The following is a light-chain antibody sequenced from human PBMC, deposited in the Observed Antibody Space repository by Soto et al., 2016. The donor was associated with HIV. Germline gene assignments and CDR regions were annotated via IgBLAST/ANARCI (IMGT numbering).Light chain of an antibody. V-gene: IGLV3-19*01. CDR2: GNN. Sequence: SSELTQGPVVSVALGQTVTITCRGDSLRTYYASWYQQKPGQAPVLVMYGNNNRPSGIPARFSGSSSGNPASLTITGTRAEDEADYFXQSRNSTENHNYVFGTGTKVTV. CDR1: SLRTYY. J-gene: IGLJ1*01. CDR3: QSRNSTENHNYV.